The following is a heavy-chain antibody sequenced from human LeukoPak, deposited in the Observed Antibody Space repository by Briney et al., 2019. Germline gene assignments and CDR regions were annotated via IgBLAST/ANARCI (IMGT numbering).Heavy chain of an antibody. Sequence: ASVQVSCLASGCTFTRYYMHGVGQAPGKGFEWMGIINPSSGTTSYAQKFRGRVTMTRDTSTGTVYMELRSLRSEDTAVYYCARGLAEVGGVIQTEIGQTKGWFDPWGQGTLVTISP. CDR3: ARGLAEVGGVIQTEIGQTKGWFDP. D-gene: IGHD3-16*02. CDR1: GCTFTRYY. V-gene: IGHV1-46*01. CDR2: INPSSGTT. J-gene: IGHJ5*02.